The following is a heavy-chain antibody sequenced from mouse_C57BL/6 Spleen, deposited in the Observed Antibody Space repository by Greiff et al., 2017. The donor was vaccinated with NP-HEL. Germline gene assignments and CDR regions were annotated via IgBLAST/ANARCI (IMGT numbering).Heavy chain of an antibody. CDR2: IYPGSGST. CDR1: GYTFTSYW. V-gene: IGHV1-55*01. D-gene: IGHD1-1*01. J-gene: IGHJ1*03. CDR3: ARKGVYYYGSSYDWYFDV. Sequence: QVQLKQPGAELVKPGASVKMSCKASGYTFTSYWITWVKQRPGQGLEWIGDIYPGSGSTNYNEKFKSKATLTVDTSSSTAYMQLSSLTSEDSAVYYCARKGVYYYGSSYDWYFDVWGTGTTVTVSS.